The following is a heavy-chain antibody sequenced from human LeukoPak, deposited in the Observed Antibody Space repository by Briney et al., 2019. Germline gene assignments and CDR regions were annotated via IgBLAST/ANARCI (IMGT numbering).Heavy chain of an antibody. CDR3: ARDHNWGPDY. J-gene: IGHJ4*02. CDR2: IHPGRGDT. V-gene: IGHV1-2*02. CDR1: GYTFTDHY. Sequence: ASVKVSCKALGYTFTDHYFHWLRQAPGQGIEWMGWIHPGRGDTNIAQKFQGRVSLTRDMSISTAYMELSRLTSDDTAVYYCARDHNWGPDYWGQGTLVTASP. D-gene: IGHD7-27*01.